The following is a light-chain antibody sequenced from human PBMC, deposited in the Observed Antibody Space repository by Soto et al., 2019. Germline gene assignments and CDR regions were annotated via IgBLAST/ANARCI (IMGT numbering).Light chain of an antibody. J-gene: IGKJ1*01. CDR2: WAS. V-gene: IGKV4-1*01. CDR1: QSVLYNSDNRNY. CDR3: QQYYSTPWT. Sequence: DIVMTQSPDSLPVSLGERATINCKSSQSVLYNSDNRNYLAWYQQKPGQPPKLLIYWASTRESGVPDRFSGSGSGTDFTLTVSSLQAEDVAVYYCQQYYSTPWTFGQGTKVDI.